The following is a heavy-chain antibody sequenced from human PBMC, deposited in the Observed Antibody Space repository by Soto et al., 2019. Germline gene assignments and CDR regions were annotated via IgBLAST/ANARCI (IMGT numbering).Heavy chain of an antibody. CDR1: GYSFTNQW. D-gene: IGHD6-13*01. CDR2: IDPSDSYT. V-gene: IGHV5-10-1*01. CDR3: ASLSIGIAAAFDY. Sequence: GESLKISCKGSGYSFTNQWISWVRQMPGKGLEWMGRIDPSDSYTKYSPSFQGHVTISADKSISTAYLQWSSLKASDTAMYYCASLSIGIAAAFDYWGQGTLVTV. J-gene: IGHJ4*02.